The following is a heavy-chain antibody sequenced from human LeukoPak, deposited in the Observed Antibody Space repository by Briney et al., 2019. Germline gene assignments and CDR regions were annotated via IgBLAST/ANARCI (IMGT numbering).Heavy chain of an antibody. D-gene: IGHD2-21*02. CDR1: GYSISSGYY. CDR2: IYHSGST. J-gene: IGHJ6*03. V-gene: IGHV4-38-2*02. Sequence: SETLSLTCTVSGYSISSGYYWGWIRQPPGKGLEWIGGIYHSGSTYYNPSLKSRVTISVDTSKNQFSLKLSSVTAADTAVYYCARETDYYYYYMDVWGKGTTVTVSS. CDR3: ARETDYYYYYMDV.